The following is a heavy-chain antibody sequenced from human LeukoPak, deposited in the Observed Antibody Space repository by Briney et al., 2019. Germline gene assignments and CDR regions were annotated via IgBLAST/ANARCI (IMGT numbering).Heavy chain of an antibody. J-gene: IGHJ6*03. CDR2: IYYSGST. V-gene: IGHV4-59*01. CDR1: GGSISSYY. CDR3: ARTESSSWYSYYYYYYMDV. D-gene: IGHD6-13*01. Sequence: SETLSLTCTVSGGSISSYYWSWIRQPPGKGLEWIGYIYYSGSTNYNPSLKSRVTISVDTSKNQFSLKLSSVTAADTAVYCCARTESSSWYSYYYYYYMDVWGKGTTVTVSS.